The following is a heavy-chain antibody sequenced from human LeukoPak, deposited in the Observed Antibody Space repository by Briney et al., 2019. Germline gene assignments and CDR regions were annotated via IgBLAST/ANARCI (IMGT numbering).Heavy chain of an antibody. CDR1: GFIFSDYY. J-gene: IGHJ4*02. CDR3: ARGSNYCSSISCHMND. V-gene: IGHV3-11*04. Sequence: GGSLRLSCGASGFIFSDYYMSWIRQAPGKGLEWISYISSSGTPKYYADSVKGRFTISRDNSKNTLYLQMNSLRAEDTAVYCCARGSNYCSSISCHMNDWGQGTLATVSS. D-gene: IGHD2-2*02. CDR2: ISSSGTPK.